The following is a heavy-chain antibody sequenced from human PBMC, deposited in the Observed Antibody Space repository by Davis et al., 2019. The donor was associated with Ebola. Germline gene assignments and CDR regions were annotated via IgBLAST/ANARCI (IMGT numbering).Heavy chain of an antibody. D-gene: IGHD1-26*01. Sequence: GESLKISCKGSGYSFTSYWIGWVRQMPGKGLERMGIIYPGDSDTRYSPSFQGQVTISADKSISTAYLQWSSLKASDTAMYYCARQINSGSRPMDVWGKGTTVTVSS. J-gene: IGHJ6*04. CDR1: GYSFTSYW. CDR2: IYPGDSDT. CDR3: ARQINSGSRPMDV. V-gene: IGHV5-51*01.